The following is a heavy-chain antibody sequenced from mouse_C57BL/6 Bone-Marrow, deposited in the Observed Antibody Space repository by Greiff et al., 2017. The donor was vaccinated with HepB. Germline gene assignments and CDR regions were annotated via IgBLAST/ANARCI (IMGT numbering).Heavy chain of an antibody. J-gene: IGHJ3*01. Sequence: VQLQQSGAELVMPGASVKLSCKASGYTFTSYWMHWVKQRPGQGLEWIGEIDPSDSYTNYNQKFKGKSTLTVDKSSSTAYMQLSSLTSEDSAVYYCARDGYVPWFAYWGQGTLVTVSA. V-gene: IGHV1-69*01. CDR2: IDPSDSYT. CDR3: ARDGYVPWFAY. CDR1: GYTFTSYW. D-gene: IGHD2-2*01.